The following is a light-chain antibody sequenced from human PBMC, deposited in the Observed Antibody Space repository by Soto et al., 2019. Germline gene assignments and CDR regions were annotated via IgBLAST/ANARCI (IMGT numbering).Light chain of an antibody. CDR1: TSDVGGYNY. J-gene: IGLJ3*02. Sequence: QSALTQPASVSGSPGQSITISCTGTTSDVGGYNYVSWYQHHPGKAPKLMIYEVNSRPSGVSHRFSGSKSGNTASLTISGLQAEDEADYYCTSYTSGNTLVFGGGTKLTVL. CDR3: TSYTSGNTLV. V-gene: IGLV2-14*01. CDR2: EVN.